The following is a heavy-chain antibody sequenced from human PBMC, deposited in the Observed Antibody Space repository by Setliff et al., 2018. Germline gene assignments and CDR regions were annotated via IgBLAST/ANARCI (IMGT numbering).Heavy chain of an antibody. CDR3: ARSYYDSSGYYNPAFDY. Sequence: SVKVSCKASGYTFTSYAISWVRQAPGQGLEWMGWIIPIFGTANYAQKFQGRVTITTDESTSTAYMALSSLRSEDTAVYYCARSYYDSSGYYNPAFDYWGQGTLVTVSS. J-gene: IGHJ4*02. D-gene: IGHD3-22*01. CDR2: IIPIFGTA. V-gene: IGHV1-69*05. CDR1: GYTFTSYA.